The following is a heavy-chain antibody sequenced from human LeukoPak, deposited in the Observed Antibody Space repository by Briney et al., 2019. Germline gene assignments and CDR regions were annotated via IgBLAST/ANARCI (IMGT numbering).Heavy chain of an antibody. J-gene: IGHJ4*02. CDR3: ASLTVEAAGTRCPRTYYFDY. CDR2: IYSGGST. D-gene: IGHD6-13*01. Sequence: PGGSLRLSCAASGFTFSNYAMSWVRQAPGKGLEWVSVIYSGGSTYYADSVKGRFTISRDNSKNTLYLQMNSQRAEDTAVYYCASLTVEAAGTRCPRTYYFDYGGQEPLVPVP. CDR1: GFTFSNYA. V-gene: IGHV3-66*01.